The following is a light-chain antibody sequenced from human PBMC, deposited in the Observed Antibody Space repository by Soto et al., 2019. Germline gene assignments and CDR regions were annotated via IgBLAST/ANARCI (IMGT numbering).Light chain of an antibody. CDR3: QQHNSYSLT. CDR2: DAS. CDR1: QSISSW. J-gene: IGKJ4*01. V-gene: IGKV1-5*01. Sequence: DIQITQSPSTLSASVGDRVTITCRASQSISSWLAWYQQKPGKAPKLLIYDASSLESGVPSRFSGSGSGTKFTLTISSLQPDDFATYYCQQHNSYSLTFGGGTKV.